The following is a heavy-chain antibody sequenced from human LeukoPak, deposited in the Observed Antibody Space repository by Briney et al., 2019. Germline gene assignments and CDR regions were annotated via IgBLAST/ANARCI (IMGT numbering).Heavy chain of an antibody. V-gene: IGHV4-59*12. CDR2: IYYSGST. J-gene: IGHJ4*02. CDR3: ARWSYDSSGYYYYHVDY. D-gene: IGHD3-22*01. CDR1: GGSISSYY. Sequence: SETLSLTCTVSGGSISSYYWSWIRQPPGKGLEWIGYIYYSGSTNYNPSLKSRVTISVDTSKNQFSLKLSPVTAADTAVYYCARWSYDSSGYYYYHVDYWGQGTLVTVSS.